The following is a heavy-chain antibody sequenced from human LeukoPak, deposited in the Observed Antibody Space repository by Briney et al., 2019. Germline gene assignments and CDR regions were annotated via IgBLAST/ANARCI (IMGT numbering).Heavy chain of an antibody. V-gene: IGHV1-69*08. CDR1: GGTFSRYS. J-gene: IGHJ5*01. Sequence: SLKVSCKASGGTFSRYSVSAVRQAPRRGFEWMGRINPVIGTTKYAQMFQGRVTMTTDKSTGTAYMELSSLRSGDTAVYYCARERGLVITSFDSWGQGVLVTVSS. CDR2: INPVIGTT. CDR3: ARERGLVITSFDS. D-gene: IGHD3/OR15-3a*01.